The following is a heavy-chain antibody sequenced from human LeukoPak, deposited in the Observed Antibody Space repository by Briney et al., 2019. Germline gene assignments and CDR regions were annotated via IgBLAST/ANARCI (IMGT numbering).Heavy chain of an antibody. CDR3: ARDGDIVVVPADLDY. V-gene: IGHV3-21*01. Sequence: PGGSLRLPCAASGFTFSTYTMNWVRQAPGKGLEWVSSISSSSSYIYYADSVKGRFTISRDNAKNSLYLQMNSLRAEDTAVYYCARDGDIVVVPADLDYWGQGTLVTVSS. CDR1: GFTFSTYT. CDR2: ISSSSSYI. D-gene: IGHD2-2*01. J-gene: IGHJ4*02.